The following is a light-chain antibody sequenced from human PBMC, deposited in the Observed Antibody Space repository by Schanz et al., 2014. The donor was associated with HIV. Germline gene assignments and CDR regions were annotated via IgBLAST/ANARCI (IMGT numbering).Light chain of an antibody. CDR2: EVI. CDR3: SSFTRGTTPVI. Sequence: QSALIQPASVSGSPGQSITISCTGTSSDVGGYNYVSWYQQHPGKAPKLMIYEVIKRPSGVSNRFSGSKSGNTASLTISGLQAADEAVYSCSSFTRGTTPVIFRAGTKLTVL. CDR1: SSDVGGYNY. V-gene: IGLV2-14*01. J-gene: IGLJ2*01.